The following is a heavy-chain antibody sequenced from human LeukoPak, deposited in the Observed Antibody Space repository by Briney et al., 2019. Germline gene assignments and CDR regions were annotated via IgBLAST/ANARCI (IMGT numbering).Heavy chain of an antibody. D-gene: IGHD5-18*01. CDR3: ARGLSGRGTAMVKGY. CDR1: GYTFTGYY. J-gene: IGHJ4*02. Sequence: GASVKVSCKASGYTFTGYYMHWVRQAPGQGLEWMGWINPNSGGTNYAQKFQGRVTMTRDTSISTAYMELSRLRSDDTAVYYCARGLSGRGTAMVKGYWGQGTLVTVSS. CDR2: INPNSGGT. V-gene: IGHV1-2*02.